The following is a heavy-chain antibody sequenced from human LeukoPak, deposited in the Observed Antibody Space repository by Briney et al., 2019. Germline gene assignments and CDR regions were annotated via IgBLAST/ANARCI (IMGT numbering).Heavy chain of an antibody. CDR2: IRYDGSNK. Sequence: GGSLRLSCAASGFTFSSYGMHWVRQAPGKGLEWVAFIRYDGSNKYYADSVKGRFTISRDNSKNTLYLQMNSLRAEDTAVYYCARDWYHAIDYWGQGTLVTVSS. D-gene: IGHD2-2*01. J-gene: IGHJ4*02. CDR3: ARDWYHAIDY. CDR1: GFTFSSYG. V-gene: IGHV3-30*02.